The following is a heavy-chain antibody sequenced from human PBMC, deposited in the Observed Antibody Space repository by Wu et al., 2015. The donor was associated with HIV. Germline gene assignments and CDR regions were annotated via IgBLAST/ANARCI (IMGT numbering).Heavy chain of an antibody. CDR3: AREAVVLLWFGESKNFDY. V-gene: IGHV1-46*01. CDR1: DTPSPANX. CDR2: INPSGGST. D-gene: IGHD3-10*01. Sequence: VQLVQSGAEVKKPGASVKVPTRHLDTPSPANXMHWVRQAPGQGLEWMGIINPSGGSTSYAQKFQGRVTMTRDTSTSTVYMELSSLRSEDTAVYYCAREAVVLLWFGESKNFDYWGQGTLVTVSS. J-gene: IGHJ4*02.